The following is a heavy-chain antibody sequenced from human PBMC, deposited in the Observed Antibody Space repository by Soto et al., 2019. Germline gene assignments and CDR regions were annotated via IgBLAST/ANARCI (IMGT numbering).Heavy chain of an antibody. J-gene: IGHJ6*02. CDR3: ARGIKTYSAMDV. CDR2: LNSDGSSK. V-gene: IGHV3-74*01. CDR1: GFTFNSYW. Sequence: EVQLVESGGGLVQPGGSLRLSCAASGFTFNSYWMHWVRQAPGKGLVWVSRLNSDGSSKYYGDSMKGRFTISRDNAENTVYLQMNSLRDEDTAVYFCARGIKTYSAMDVWGQGTTVTVSS. D-gene: IGHD2-21*01.